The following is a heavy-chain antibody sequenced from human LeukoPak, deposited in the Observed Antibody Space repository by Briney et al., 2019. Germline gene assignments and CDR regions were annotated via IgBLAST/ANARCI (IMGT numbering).Heavy chain of an antibody. D-gene: IGHD6-13*01. CDR2: IYYSGST. CDR1: GGSISSYY. CDR3: ARAYSSSWYYNWFDP. V-gene: IGHV4-59*08. Sequence: SETLSLTCTVSGGSISSYYWSWIRQPPGKGLEWIGSIYYSGSTYYNPSLKSRVTISVDTSKNQFSLKLRSVTAADTAMYYCARAYSSSWYYNWFDPWGQGTLVTVSS. J-gene: IGHJ5*02.